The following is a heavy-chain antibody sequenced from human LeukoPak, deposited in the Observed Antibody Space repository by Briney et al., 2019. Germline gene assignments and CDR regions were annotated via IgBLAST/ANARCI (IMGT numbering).Heavy chain of an antibody. V-gene: IGHV3-74*01. CDR2: ISTNGSST. CDR3: ASYLTSIPSGMDV. Sequence: GGSLRLSCAASGFTFSRYWMHGLRQAPGKGLVWVSRISTNGSSTSYADSVKGRFTISRDNGKNTLYLQMNSLRAEDTAVYYCASYLTSIPSGMDVWGQGTTVTVSS. CDR1: GFTFSRYW. J-gene: IGHJ6*02. D-gene: IGHD2/OR15-2a*01.